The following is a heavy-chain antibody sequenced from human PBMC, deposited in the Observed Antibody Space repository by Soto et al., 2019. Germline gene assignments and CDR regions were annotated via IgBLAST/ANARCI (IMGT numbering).Heavy chain of an antibody. CDR2: INAGNGNT. CDR3: ARGSSSSWYYCYYGMDV. D-gene: IGHD6-13*01. CDR1: GYTFTSYA. V-gene: IGHV1-3*01. J-gene: IGHJ6*02. Sequence: ASVKVSCKASGYTFTSYAMHWVRQAPGQRLEWMGWINAGNGNTKYSQKFQGRVTSTRDTSASTAYMELSSLRSEDTAVYYCARGSSSSWYYCYYGMDVWGQGTTVTVSS.